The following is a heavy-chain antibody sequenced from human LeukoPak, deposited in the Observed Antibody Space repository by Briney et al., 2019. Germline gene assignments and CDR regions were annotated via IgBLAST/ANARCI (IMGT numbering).Heavy chain of an antibody. V-gene: IGHV1-2*02. D-gene: IGHD3-9*01. CDR3: ARGYYDILTGYRPNYFDY. Sequence: ASVKASCKASGYTFTGYYMHWVRQAPGQGLEWMGWINPNSGGTNYAQKFQGRVTMTRDTSISTAYMELSRLRSDDTAVYYCARGYYDILTGYRPNYFDYWGQGTLVTVSS. J-gene: IGHJ4*02. CDR2: INPNSGGT. CDR1: GYTFTGYY.